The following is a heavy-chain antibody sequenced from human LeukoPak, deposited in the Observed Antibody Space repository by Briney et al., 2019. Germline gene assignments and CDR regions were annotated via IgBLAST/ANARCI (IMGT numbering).Heavy chain of an antibody. CDR1: GFTFSSYS. CDR3: ASLPTTGIRGGNGMDV. CDR2: ISSSSSTI. V-gene: IGHV3-48*04. D-gene: IGHD1-14*01. Sequence: PGGSLRLSCAASGFTFSSYSMNWVRQAPGKGLEWVSYISSSSSTIYYADSVKGRFTISRDNAKNSLYLQMNSLRAEDTAVYYCASLPTTGIRGGNGMDVWGQGTTVTVSS. J-gene: IGHJ6*02.